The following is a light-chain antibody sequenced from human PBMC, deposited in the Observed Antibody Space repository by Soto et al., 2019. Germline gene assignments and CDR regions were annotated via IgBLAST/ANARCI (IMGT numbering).Light chain of an antibody. Sequence: EIQVTQSPATLSLSPGERVTPSCRASQSVRSNLAWYQHKPGQAPRLLIYGASSRATGIPARFSGSGSGTDFTLTISGLQSEDCAVYYCQQYGRSPGTFGQGTKVDIK. V-gene: IGKV3-15*01. J-gene: IGKJ1*01. CDR2: GAS. CDR1: QSVRSN. CDR3: QQYGRSPGT.